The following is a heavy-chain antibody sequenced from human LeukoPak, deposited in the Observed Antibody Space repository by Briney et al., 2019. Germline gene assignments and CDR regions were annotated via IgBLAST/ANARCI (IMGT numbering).Heavy chain of an antibody. CDR3: GICAPKVFADSIGYYVFYDY. D-gene: IGHD3-22*01. Sequence: GRSLRLSCAASGFKFGDYAMSWVRQAPGKGLEFVSGISWNSGTIGYTDSVKGRFTISRDNAKNSLYLQMNSLRAEDTALYYCGICAPKVFADSIGYYVFYDYWGQGTLVTVSS. J-gene: IGHJ4*02. V-gene: IGHV3-9*01. CDR1: GFKFGDYA. CDR2: ISWNSGTI.